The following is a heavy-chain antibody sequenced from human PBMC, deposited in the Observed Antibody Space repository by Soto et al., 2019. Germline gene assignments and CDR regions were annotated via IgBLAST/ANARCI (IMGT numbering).Heavy chain of an antibody. V-gene: IGHV3-30*18. J-gene: IGHJ6*02. CDR3: AKGGSGSHYYYNLDV. D-gene: IGHD1-26*01. Sequence: QVQLVESGGGVVQPGRSLRLSCAASGFTFTSYGMHWVRQAPGKGLEWVAVTSYDESNKYYADSVKGRFTVSRDNSKNTVFLQMNSLRLEDTALYFCAKGGSGSHYYYNLDVWGQGTTVTVYS. CDR2: TSYDESNK. CDR1: GFTFTSYG.